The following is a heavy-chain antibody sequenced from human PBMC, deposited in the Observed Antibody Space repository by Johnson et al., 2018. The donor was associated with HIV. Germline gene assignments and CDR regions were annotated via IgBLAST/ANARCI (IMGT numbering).Heavy chain of an antibody. CDR2: ISYDGSNK. CDR1: GFTFSSYA. Sequence: QVQLVESGGGVVQPGRSLRLSCAASGFTFSSYAMHWVRQAPGKGLEWVAVISYDGSNKYYADSVKGRFTISRDNSKNTLYLQMTSLRAEDTAVYYCAREVDGCDIWGQGTMVTVSA. CDR3: AREVDGCDI. J-gene: IGHJ3*02. V-gene: IGHV3-30*14.